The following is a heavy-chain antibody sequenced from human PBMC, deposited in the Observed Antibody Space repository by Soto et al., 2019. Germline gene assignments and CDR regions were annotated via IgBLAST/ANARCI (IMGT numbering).Heavy chain of an antibody. CDR1: GFTLTNYR. CDR3: AREGGYCGVSRCYKYFQD. J-gene: IGHJ1*01. CDR2: LNGDGSST. D-gene: IGHD2-2*02. Sequence: EVQLVESGGGLVQPGGSLSLSCAASGFTLTNYRLHWVRHAPGKGLVWVSRLNGDGSSTSYADSVQGRFTISRDNAKNSVYLQMNSLRVEDTAVYYCAREGGYCGVSRCYKYFQDWGQGTLVTVSS. V-gene: IGHV3-74*01.